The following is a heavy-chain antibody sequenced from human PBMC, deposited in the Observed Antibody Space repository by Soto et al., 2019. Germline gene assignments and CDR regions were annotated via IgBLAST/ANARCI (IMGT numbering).Heavy chain of an antibody. CDR2: INPSGGST. J-gene: IGHJ3*02. D-gene: IGHD1-20*01. CDR1: GYTFTSYY. Sequence: ASVKVSCKASGYTFTSYYMHWVRQAPGQGLEWMGIINPSGGSTSYAQKFQGRVTMTRDTSTSTVYMELSSLRSGDTAVYYCARDNWTNAFDIWGQGTMVTVSS. CDR3: ARDNWTNAFDI. V-gene: IGHV1-46*01.